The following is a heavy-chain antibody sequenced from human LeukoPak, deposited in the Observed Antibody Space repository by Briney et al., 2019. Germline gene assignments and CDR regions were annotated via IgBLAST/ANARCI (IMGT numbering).Heavy chain of an antibody. CDR1: GFTFSTYA. CDR2: ISNDGANK. Sequence: GGSLRLSCAASGFTFSTYAMHWGRQAPGKGLEGVAVISNDGANKYYAVSVKGRFTISRDNSQSTVYLQMDSLRAEDTAVYYCARDKDTSGPTFDSWGQGTLLTVSS. V-gene: IGHV3-30-3*01. CDR3: ARDKDTSGPTFDS. D-gene: IGHD6-19*01. J-gene: IGHJ4*02.